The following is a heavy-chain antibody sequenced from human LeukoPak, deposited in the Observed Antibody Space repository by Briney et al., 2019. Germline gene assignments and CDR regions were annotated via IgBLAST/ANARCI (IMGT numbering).Heavy chain of an antibody. D-gene: IGHD2-15*01. CDR2: INHSGST. J-gene: IGHJ6*02. CDR3: ARGLKDTYYYYGMDV. CDR1: GGSFSGYY. Sequence: PSETLSLTCAVYGGSFSGYYWSWIRQPPGKGLEWIGEINHSGSTNYNPSLKSRVTISVDTSKNQFSLKLSSVTAADTAVYYCARGLKDTYYYYGMDVWGQGTTVTVSS. V-gene: IGHV4-34*01.